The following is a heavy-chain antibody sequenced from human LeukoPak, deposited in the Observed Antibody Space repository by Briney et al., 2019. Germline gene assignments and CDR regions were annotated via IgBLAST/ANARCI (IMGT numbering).Heavy chain of an antibody. J-gene: IGHJ5*02. CDR2: ISAYNGNT. Sequence: GASVTVSCKASGYTFTSYGISWVRQAPGQGLEWMGWISAYNGNTNYAQKLQGRVTITTDTSTSTDYMELRSLRSDDTAVYYCVRSLVTIYSGSYTAWGQGTLVTVSS. V-gene: IGHV1-18*01. D-gene: IGHD1-26*01. CDR1: GYTFTSYG. CDR3: VRSLVTIYSGSYTA.